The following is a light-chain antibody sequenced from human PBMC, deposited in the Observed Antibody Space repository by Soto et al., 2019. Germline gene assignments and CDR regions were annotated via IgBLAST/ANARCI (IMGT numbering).Light chain of an antibody. V-gene: IGKV3-20*01. CDR1: QTVSSNY. CDR2: DAS. Sequence: EIVLTQSPGTLSLSPGERATLSCRASQTVSSNYLAWYQQKPGQAPRLLIFDASSRATGIPDRFSGSGSGTDFTLTISRLEPEDFAVYYCQHYGNSPPNAFGQGTTLEI. J-gene: IGKJ2*01. CDR3: QHYGNSPPNA.